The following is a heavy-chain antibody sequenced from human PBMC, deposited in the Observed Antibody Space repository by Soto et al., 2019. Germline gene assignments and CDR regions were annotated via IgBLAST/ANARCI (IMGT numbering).Heavy chain of an antibody. CDR3: ARVRGYSSGWYTGHFDY. D-gene: IGHD6-19*01. Sequence: QVQLQQWGAGLLKPSETLSLTCAVYGGSFSGYYWSWIRQPPGKGLEWIGEINHSGSTNYNPSLKSRDTISVDTSKNQFSLKLSSVPAADTAVYYCARVRGYSSGWYTGHFDYWGQGTLVTVSS. J-gene: IGHJ4*02. CDR2: INHSGST. V-gene: IGHV4-34*01. CDR1: GGSFSGYY.